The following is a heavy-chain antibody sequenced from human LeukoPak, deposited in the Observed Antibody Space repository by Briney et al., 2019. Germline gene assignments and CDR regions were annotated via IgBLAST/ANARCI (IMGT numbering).Heavy chain of an antibody. CDR2: IRSKADNYAT. Sequence: GGSLRLSCAASGFTFSGSPILWVRQASGKGLEWVGRIRSKADNYATAYAASVQGRCTISRDDSKNTAYLQLNSLKTEDTAVYYCTQSNYWGQGALVTVSS. V-gene: IGHV3-73*01. J-gene: IGHJ4*02. CDR3: TQSNY. CDR1: GFTFSGSP.